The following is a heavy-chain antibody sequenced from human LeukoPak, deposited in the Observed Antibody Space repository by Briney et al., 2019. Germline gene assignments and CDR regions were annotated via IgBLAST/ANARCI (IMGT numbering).Heavy chain of an antibody. CDR1: GFTFSSYW. J-gene: IGHJ6*02. CDR2: INSDGSST. Sequence: GGSLRLSCAASGFTFSSYWMHWVRQAPGKGLVWVSRINSDGSSTSYADSVKGRFTISRDNAKNTLYLQMNSLRAEDTAVYYCARQGNYYDSSGYYSMDVWGQGTTVTVSS. D-gene: IGHD3-22*01. V-gene: IGHV3-74*01. CDR3: ARQGNYYDSSGYYSMDV.